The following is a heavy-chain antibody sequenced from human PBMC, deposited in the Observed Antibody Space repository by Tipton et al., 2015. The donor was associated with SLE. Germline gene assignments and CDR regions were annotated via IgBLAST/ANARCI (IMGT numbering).Heavy chain of an antibody. CDR2: IYSSGST. Sequence: TLSLTCTVSGGSITSGSYYWSWIRQPAGKGLEWIGRIYSSGSTNYNPSLKSRVTLSVDTSKNQFSLKLNSVTAADTAVYYCARLQYIFGGMDVWGEGTTVTVSS. D-gene: IGHD3-3*01. J-gene: IGHJ6*04. CDR3: ARLQYIFGGMDV. V-gene: IGHV4-61*02. CDR1: GGSITSGSYY.